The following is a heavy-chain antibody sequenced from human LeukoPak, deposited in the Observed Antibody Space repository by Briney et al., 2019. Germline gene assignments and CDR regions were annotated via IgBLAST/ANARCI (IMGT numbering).Heavy chain of an antibody. Sequence: PGGSLRLSCAASKFTFSNDLMGWVRQAPGKGLEWVAYMNQLGNEKKYLDSVKGRFTISRDNAKNSLYLQMNSLRAEDTAVYYCARGTYYYEFWGQGTLVTVSS. CDR2: MNQLGNEK. CDR3: ARGTYYYEF. V-gene: IGHV3-7*04. J-gene: IGHJ4*02. CDR1: KFTFSNDL. D-gene: IGHD3-16*01.